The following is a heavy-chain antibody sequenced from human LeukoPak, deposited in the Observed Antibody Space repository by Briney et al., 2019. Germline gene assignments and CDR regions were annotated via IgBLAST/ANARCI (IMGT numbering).Heavy chain of an antibody. D-gene: IGHD1-26*01. V-gene: IGHV4-59*08. CDR3: ARQGIVGATTVDY. J-gene: IGHJ4*02. CDR1: GGSISSYY. Sequence: TSETLSLTCTVSGGSISSYYWSWIRQHPGKGLEWVGYIYYSGSTNYNPSLKSRVTISVDTSKNQFSLKLSSVTAADTAVNYCARQGIVGATTVDYWGQGTLVTVSS. CDR2: IYYSGST.